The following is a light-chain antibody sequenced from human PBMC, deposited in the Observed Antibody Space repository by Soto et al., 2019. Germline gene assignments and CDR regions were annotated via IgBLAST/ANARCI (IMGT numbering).Light chain of an antibody. CDR1: SSNIGSNT. Sequence: QSVLTQPPSASGTPGQRVTISCSGSSSNIGSNTVNWYQQLPGTAPKLLIYSNNQRPSGVPDRFSGSKSGTSASLAISGLQSEDEADYYCAAWDDSLNGPLFGTGTKLTVL. CDR2: SNN. V-gene: IGLV1-44*01. CDR3: AAWDDSLNGPL. J-gene: IGLJ1*01.